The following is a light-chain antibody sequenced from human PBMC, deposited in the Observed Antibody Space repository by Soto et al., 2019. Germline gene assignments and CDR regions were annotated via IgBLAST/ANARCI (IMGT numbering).Light chain of an antibody. CDR3: SSYTTSSTYV. Sequence: QSALTQPASVSGSPGQSITISCTGTSSDVATYNHVSWYQHHPGKAPKLMIYEVTYRPSGVSNRFSGSKSGNTASLTISRLQAEDEADYYCSSYTTSSTYVFGTGTKLTVL. V-gene: IGLV2-14*01. CDR1: SSDVATYNH. CDR2: EVT. J-gene: IGLJ1*01.